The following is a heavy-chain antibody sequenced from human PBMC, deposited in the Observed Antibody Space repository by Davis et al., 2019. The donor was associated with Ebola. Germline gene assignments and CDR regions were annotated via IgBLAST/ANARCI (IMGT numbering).Heavy chain of an antibody. CDR1: GGSFSGYY. CDR3: ARGSRITMIVRRWYYFDY. J-gene: IGHJ4*02. V-gene: IGHV4-34*01. Sequence: PGGSLRLSCAVYGGSFSGYYWSWIRQPPGKGLEWIGEINHSGSTNYNPSLKSRVTISVDTSKNQFSLKLSSVTAADTAVYYCARGSRITMIVRRWYYFDYWGQGTLVTVSS. D-gene: IGHD3-22*01. CDR2: INHSGST.